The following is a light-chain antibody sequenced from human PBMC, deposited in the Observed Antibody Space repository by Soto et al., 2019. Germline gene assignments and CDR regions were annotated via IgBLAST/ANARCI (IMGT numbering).Light chain of an antibody. CDR1: SSDVGTYDL. Sequence: QSALTQPASVSGSPGQSITISCTGSSSDVGTYDLVSWYQHHPGAAPKLMIYEATRRPSGISNRFSGSKSGNTASLTISGLQAEDEADYYCCSFAGSNSWVFGGGNKLTVL. J-gene: IGLJ3*02. CDR3: CSFAGSNSWV. V-gene: IGLV2-23*01. CDR2: EAT.